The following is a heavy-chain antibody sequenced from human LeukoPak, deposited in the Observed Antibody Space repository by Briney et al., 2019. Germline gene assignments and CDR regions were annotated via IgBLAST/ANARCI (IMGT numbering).Heavy chain of an antibody. V-gene: IGHV4-4*02. CDR3: ARRGIKGIAARRGNFDY. Sequence: SGTLSLTCTASSASVSRNWWSWVRQPPGKGLEWIGEINHSGSTNYNPSLKSRVTISVDTSKNQFSLKLSSVTAADTAVYYCARRGIKGIAARRGNFDYWGQGTLVTVSS. J-gene: IGHJ4*02. D-gene: IGHD6-6*01. CDR1: SASVSRNW. CDR2: INHSGST.